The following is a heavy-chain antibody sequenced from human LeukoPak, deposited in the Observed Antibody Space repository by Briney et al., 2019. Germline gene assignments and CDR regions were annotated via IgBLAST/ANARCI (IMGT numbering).Heavy chain of an antibody. V-gene: IGHV3-33*01. D-gene: IGHD1-7*01. CDR2: IWRGGNYK. J-gene: IGHJ3*02. Sequence: GGSLRLSCSASGFNFETHAMHWVRQAPGKGLEWVAMIWRGGNYKFYADSVKGRFTISRDNAKNSLYLQMNSLRAEDTAVYYCARGARAVELELRAAFDIWGQGTMVTVSS. CDR3: ARGARAVELELRAAFDI. CDR1: GFNFETHA.